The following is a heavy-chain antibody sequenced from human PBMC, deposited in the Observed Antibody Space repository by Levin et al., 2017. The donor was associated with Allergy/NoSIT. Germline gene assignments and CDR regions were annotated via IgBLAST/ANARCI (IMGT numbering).Heavy chain of an antibody. D-gene: IGHD6-13*01. CDR2: IYYSGST. J-gene: IGHJ4*02. CDR1: GGSISSGGYY. V-gene: IGHV4-31*03. Sequence: PSETLSLTCTVSGGSISSGGYYWSWIRQHPGKGLEWIGNIYYSGSTYYNPSLKSRVTISVDTSKNQFSLKLSSVTAADTAVYYCARVLQQLVYFDYWGQGTLVTVSS. CDR3: ARVLQQLVYFDY.